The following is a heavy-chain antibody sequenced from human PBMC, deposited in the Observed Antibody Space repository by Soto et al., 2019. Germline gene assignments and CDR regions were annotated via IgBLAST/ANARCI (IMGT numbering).Heavy chain of an antibody. CDR3: AADSAYSSSSNYYYYGMDV. D-gene: IGHD6-6*01. CDR1: GFTFTSSA. J-gene: IGHJ6*02. CDR2: IVVGSGNT. V-gene: IGHV1-58*01. Sequence: SVKVSCKASGFTFTSSAVQWVRQARGQRLEWIGWIVVGSGNTNYAQKFQERVTITRDMSTSTAYMELSSLRSEDTAVYYCAADSAYSSSSNYYYYGMDVWGQGTTVTVSS.